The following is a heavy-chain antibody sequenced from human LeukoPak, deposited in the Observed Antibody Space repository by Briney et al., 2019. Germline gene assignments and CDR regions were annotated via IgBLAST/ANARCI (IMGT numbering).Heavy chain of an antibody. CDR1: GFTFSSYA. CDR3: AKDHSLLWFGESIAFDI. Sequence: GGSLRLSCAASGFTFSSYAMSWVRQAPGKGLEWVSAISGSGGSTYYADSVKGRFTISRDNSKNTLYLQMNSLRAEDTAVYYCAKDHSLLWFGESIAFDIWGQGTMVTVSS. D-gene: IGHD3-10*01. J-gene: IGHJ3*02. V-gene: IGHV3-23*01. CDR2: ISGSGGST.